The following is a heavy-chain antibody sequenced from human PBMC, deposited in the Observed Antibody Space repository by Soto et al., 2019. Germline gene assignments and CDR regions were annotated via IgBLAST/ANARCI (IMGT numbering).Heavy chain of an antibody. CDR2: IIPIFGTA. D-gene: IGHD2-15*01. V-gene: IGHV1-69*13. CDR1: GGTFSSYA. CDR3: ARDTVVVAAGDDAFDI. Sequence: ASVKVSCKASGGTFSSYAISWVRQAPGQGLEWMGGIIPIFGTANYAQKFQGRVTITADESTSTAYMELSSLRSEDTAVYYCARDTVVVAAGDDAFDIWGQGTMVTVSS. J-gene: IGHJ3*02.